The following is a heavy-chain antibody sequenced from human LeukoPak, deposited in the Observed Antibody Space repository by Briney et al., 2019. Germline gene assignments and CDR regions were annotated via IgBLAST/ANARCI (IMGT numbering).Heavy chain of an antibody. CDR1: GDSVSSNSAA. CDR2: TYYRSKWYN. Sequence: SQTLSLTCAISGDSVSSNSAAWNWIRQSPSRGLEWLGRTYYRSKWYNDYAVSVKSRITINPDTSKNQFSLQLNSVTPEDTAVYYCARGRSSGDYGDPNAFDIWGQGTMVTVSS. V-gene: IGHV6-1*01. J-gene: IGHJ3*02. CDR3: ARGRSSGDYGDPNAFDI. D-gene: IGHD4-17*01.